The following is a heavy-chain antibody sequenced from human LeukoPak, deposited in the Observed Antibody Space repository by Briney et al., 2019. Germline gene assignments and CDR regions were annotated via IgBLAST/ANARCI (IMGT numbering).Heavy chain of an antibody. V-gene: IGHV3-21*01. CDR2: ISSSSSYI. CDR1: GFTFSSYW. Sequence: MSGGSLRLSCAASGFTFSSYWMNWVRQAPGKGLEWVSSISSSSSYIYYADSVKGRFTISRDNAKNSLYLQMNSLRAEDTAVYYCFCKGTLRSFDYWGQGTLVTVSS. CDR3: FCKGTLRSFDY. D-gene: IGHD2/OR15-2a*01. J-gene: IGHJ4*02.